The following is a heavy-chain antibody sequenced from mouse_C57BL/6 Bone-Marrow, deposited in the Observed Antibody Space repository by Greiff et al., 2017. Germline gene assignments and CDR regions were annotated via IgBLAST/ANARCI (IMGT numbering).Heavy chain of an antibody. V-gene: IGHV1-61*01. CDR2: IYPSDSET. CDR3: AIMGYDYDYAMDY. CDR1: GYTFTSYW. D-gene: IGHD2-4*01. Sequence: QVQLQQPGAELVRPGSSVKLSCKASGYTFTSYWMDWVKQRPGQGLEWIGNIYPSDSETHYNQKFKDKATLTVDKSSSTAYMQLSSLTSEDSAVYYCAIMGYDYDYAMDYWGQGTSVTVSS. J-gene: IGHJ4*01.